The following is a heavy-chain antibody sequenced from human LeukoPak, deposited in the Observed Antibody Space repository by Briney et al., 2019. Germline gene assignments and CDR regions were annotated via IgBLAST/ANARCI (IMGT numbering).Heavy chain of an antibody. CDR1: GYTFTGYY. J-gene: IGHJ5*02. CDR3: AVWGYCSSTSCFGGFDP. D-gene: IGHD2-2*01. CDR2: INPNSGGT. V-gene: IGHV1-2*02. Sequence: DSVEVSCKASGYTFTGYYMHWVRQAPGQGLEWMGWINPNSGGTNYAQKFQGRVTMTRDTSISTAYMELSRLRSDDTAVYYCAVWGYCSSTSCFGGFDPWGQGTLVTVSS.